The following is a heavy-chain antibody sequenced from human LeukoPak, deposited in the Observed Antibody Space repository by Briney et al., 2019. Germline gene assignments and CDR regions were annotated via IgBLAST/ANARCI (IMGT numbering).Heavy chain of an antibody. J-gene: IGHJ6*02. Sequence: ASVTVSCKASGYTFTGYYMHWVRQAPGQGLEWMGWINPNNGGTNYAQKFQGRVTMTRDTSISTAYMELSRLRSDDTAVYYCARGPPTIFGVVIMDYYYGMDVWGQGTTVTVSS. CDR3: ARGPPTIFGVVIMDYYYGMDV. D-gene: IGHD3-3*01. V-gene: IGHV1-2*02. CDR1: GYTFTGYY. CDR2: INPNNGGT.